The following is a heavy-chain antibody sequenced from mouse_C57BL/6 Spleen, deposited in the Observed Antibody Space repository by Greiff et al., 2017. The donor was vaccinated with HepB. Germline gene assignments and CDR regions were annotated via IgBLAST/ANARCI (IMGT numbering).Heavy chain of an antibody. D-gene: IGHD4-1*01. CDR3: ARHRTDYFDY. J-gene: IGHJ2*01. Sequence: EVMLVESGGDLVKPGGSLKLSCAASGFTFSSYGMSWVRQTPDKRLEWVATISSGGSYTYYPDSVKGRFTISRENAKNTLYLQMSSLKSEDTAMYYCARHRTDYFDYWGQGTTLTVSS. CDR2: ISSGGSYT. CDR1: GFTFSSYG. V-gene: IGHV5-6*01.